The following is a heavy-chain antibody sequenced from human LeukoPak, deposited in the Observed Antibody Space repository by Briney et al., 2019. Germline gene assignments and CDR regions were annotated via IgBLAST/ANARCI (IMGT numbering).Heavy chain of an antibody. Sequence: PGGSLRLSCAASGFTFDDYAMHWVRQAPGKGLEWVSGISWNSGSIGYADSVKGRFTISRDNAKNSLYLQMNSVRAEDTALYYCAKDGGYSYGYFDYWGQGTLVTVSS. CDR3: AKDGGYSYGYFDY. CDR2: ISWNSGSI. CDR1: GFTFDDYA. J-gene: IGHJ4*02. V-gene: IGHV3-9*01. D-gene: IGHD5-18*01.